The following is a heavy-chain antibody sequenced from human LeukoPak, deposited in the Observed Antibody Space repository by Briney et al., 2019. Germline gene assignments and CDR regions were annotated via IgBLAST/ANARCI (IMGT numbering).Heavy chain of an antibody. Sequence: SETLSLTCAVYGGSFSGYYWSWIRQPPGKGLEWIGEINHSGSTNYNPSLKSRVTVSVDTSKNQFSLKLSSVTAADTAVYYCAVGVNWFDPWGREPLVTVSS. V-gene: IGHV4-34*01. CDR3: AVGVNWFDP. J-gene: IGHJ5*02. CDR2: INHSGST. D-gene: IGHD3-16*01. CDR1: GGSFSGYY.